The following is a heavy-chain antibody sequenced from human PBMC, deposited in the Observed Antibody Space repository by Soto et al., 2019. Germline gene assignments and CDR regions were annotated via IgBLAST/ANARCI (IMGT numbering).Heavy chain of an antibody. CDR1: GFTFSSYW. CDR2: IKQDGSEK. J-gene: IGHJ5*02. V-gene: IGHV3-7*03. D-gene: IGHD6-6*01. CDR3: ARAFIAARPDWFDP. Sequence: GGSLRLSCAASGFTFSSYWMSWVRQAPGKGLEWVANIKQDGSEKYYVDSVKGRFTISRDNAKNSLYLQMNSLRAEDPAVYYCARAFIAARPDWFDPWGQGTLVTVSS.